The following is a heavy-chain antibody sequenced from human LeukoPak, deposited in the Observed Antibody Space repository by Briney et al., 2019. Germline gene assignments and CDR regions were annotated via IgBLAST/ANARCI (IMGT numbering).Heavy chain of an antibody. CDR3: GRDGVPSSVDY. CDR2: LNGDGSST. Sequence: GGSLRLSCAASGFTLSHFWMHWVRQAPGKGLVWVSHLNGDGSSTGYADSVKGRFTISRDNAKNTLYLHMNSLRAEDTAVYYCGRDGVPSSVDYWGQGILVTVSS. J-gene: IGHJ4*02. V-gene: IGHV3-74*01. CDR1: GFTLSHFW. D-gene: IGHD2-2*01.